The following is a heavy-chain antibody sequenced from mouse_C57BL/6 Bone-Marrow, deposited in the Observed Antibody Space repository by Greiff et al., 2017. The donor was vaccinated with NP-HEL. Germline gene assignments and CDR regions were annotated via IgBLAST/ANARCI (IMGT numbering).Heavy chain of an antibody. CDR3: ARGELLMGGYFDY. V-gene: IGHV1-52*01. CDR2: IDPSDSET. D-gene: IGHD2-1*01. J-gene: IGHJ2*01. Sequence: QVQLQQPGAELVRPGSSVKLSCKASGYTFTSYWMHWVKQRPIQGLEWIGNIDPSDSETHYNQKFKDKATLTVDKSSSTAYMQLSSLTSEDSAVYYCARGELLMGGYFDYWGQGTTLTVSS. CDR1: GYTFTSYW.